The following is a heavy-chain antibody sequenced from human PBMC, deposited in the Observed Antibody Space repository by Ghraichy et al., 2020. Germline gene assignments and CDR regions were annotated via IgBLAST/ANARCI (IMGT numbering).Heavy chain of an antibody. CDR2: ISSSSSTI. D-gene: IGHD3-22*01. Sequence: GALRLSCAASGFTFSSYSMNWVRQAPGKGLEWVSYISSSSSTIYYADSVKGRFTISRDNAKNSLYLQMNSLRDEDTAVYYCARDPKKYYYDSSGYGFDYWGQGTLVTVSS. J-gene: IGHJ4*02. CDR3: ARDPKKYYYDSSGYGFDY. CDR1: GFTFSSYS. V-gene: IGHV3-48*02.